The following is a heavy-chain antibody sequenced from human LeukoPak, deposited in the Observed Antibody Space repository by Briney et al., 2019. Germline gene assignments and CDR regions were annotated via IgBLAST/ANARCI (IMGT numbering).Heavy chain of an antibody. J-gene: IGHJ6*03. CDR2: IYPCDSDT. D-gene: IGHD6-19*01. Sequence: GESLKISCKGSGYSFTSYWIGWVRQMPGKGLEWMGIIYPCDSDTRYSPPFQGQVTISADKSVSTAYLQWSSLKASDTAMYYCARGSGWTYYYMDVWGKGATVTVSS. CDR1: GYSFTSYW. V-gene: IGHV5-51*01. CDR3: ARGSGWTYYYMDV.